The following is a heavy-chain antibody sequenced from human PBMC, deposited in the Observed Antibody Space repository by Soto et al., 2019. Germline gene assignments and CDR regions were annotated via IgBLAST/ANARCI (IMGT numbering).Heavy chain of an antibody. V-gene: IGHV5-10-1*01. CDR3: ARVHKNWFDS. Sequence: PGESLKISCKASGYHFTAFWIHWVRQMPGKGLEWLGKIDPSNSYTNYSPSFEGHVTISTDNSITTAYLQWSSLRASDTALYFCARVHKNWFDSWAQGTMVTVSS. CDR1: GYHFTAFW. CDR2: IDPSNSYT. J-gene: IGHJ5*01.